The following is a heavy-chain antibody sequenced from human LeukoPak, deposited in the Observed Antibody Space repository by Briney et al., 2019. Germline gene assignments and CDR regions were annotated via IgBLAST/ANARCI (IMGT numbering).Heavy chain of an antibody. CDR1: RNTFTNYW. CDR3: ARLSTRLLDH. J-gene: IGHJ4*02. Sequence: GESLMISCKGSRNTFTNYWIGWVRQLPGKGLEWMGIIFPGDSETRYSPSFQGQVTMSVDKSTSTAYLQWASLKASDTAIYFCARLSTRLLDHWGQGTRVTVSS. CDR2: IFPGDSET. V-gene: IGHV5-51*01. D-gene: IGHD3-3*01.